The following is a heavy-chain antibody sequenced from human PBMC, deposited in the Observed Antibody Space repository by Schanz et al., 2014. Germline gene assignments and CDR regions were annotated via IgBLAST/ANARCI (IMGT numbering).Heavy chain of an antibody. D-gene: IGHD5-12*01. CDR1: GGTFSSYT. CDR3: ARDLTVDTGYVVHYYYYGMDV. CDR2: IIPILGIA. J-gene: IGHJ6*02. V-gene: IGHV1-69*04. Sequence: QVQLVQSGAEVKKPGSSVKVSCKASGGTFSSYTISWVRQAPGQGLEWMGRIIPILGIANYAQKFQGRVTITADRSTSTAYMELSSLRSEDTAVYFCARDLTVDTGYVVHYYYYGMDVWGQGTTVTVSS.